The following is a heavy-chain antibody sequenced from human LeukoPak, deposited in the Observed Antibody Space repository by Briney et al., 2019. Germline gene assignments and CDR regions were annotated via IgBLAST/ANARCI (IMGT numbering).Heavy chain of an antibody. Sequence: GGSLRLSCAASGFTFNSYAMSWVRQAPGKGLEWVSAISGSGDSTYSADSVKGRFTISRDNSRNSLYPQMNSLRAEDTALYYCARDYGYHAFDIWGQGTMVTVSS. V-gene: IGHV3-23*01. CDR2: ISGSGDST. J-gene: IGHJ3*02. CDR1: GFTFNSYA. CDR3: ARDYGYHAFDI. D-gene: IGHD4-17*01.